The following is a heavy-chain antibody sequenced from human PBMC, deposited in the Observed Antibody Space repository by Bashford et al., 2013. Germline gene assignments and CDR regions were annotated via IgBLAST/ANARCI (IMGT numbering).Heavy chain of an antibody. Sequence: WVRQAPGQGLEWMGGIIPNLGTANYAQRFQGRLTITADESTTTAYMELSSLRSEDTAVYFCARTRYRYQMHPFHWFDPWGQGTLVTVSS. V-gene: IGHV1-69*01. CDR2: IIPNLGTA. CDR3: ARTRYRYQMHPFHWFDP. J-gene: IGHJ5*02. D-gene: IGHD2-2*01.